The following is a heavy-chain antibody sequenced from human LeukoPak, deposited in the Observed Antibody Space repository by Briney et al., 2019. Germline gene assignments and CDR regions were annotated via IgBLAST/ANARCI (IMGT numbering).Heavy chain of an antibody. CDR1: GFTFSSYA. CDR2: ISGGGYST. D-gene: IGHD5-12*01. V-gene: IGHV3-23*01. J-gene: IGHJ6*02. CDR3: AKGPSDIVVSYYGMDV. Sequence: GGSLRLSCAASGFTFSSYAMSWVRQAPGKGLEWVSVISGGGYSTYYAASVKGRFTISRDNSKNTLYLQMNSLRAEDTAVYYCAKGPSDIVVSYYGMDVWGQGTTVTVSS.